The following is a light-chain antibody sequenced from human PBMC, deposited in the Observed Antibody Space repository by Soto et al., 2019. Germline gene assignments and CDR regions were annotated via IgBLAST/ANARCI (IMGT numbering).Light chain of an antibody. V-gene: IGLV1-40*01. CDR3: HSYDSTLSGWV. CDR1: SSNIGAGYD. Sequence: QSVLTQPPSVSGAPGQRVTISCTGSSSNIGAGYDVHWYQQLPGTAPKLLIYGDNNRPSGVPDRFSGSKSGTSASLAITGLQAEDEAEYYCHSYDSTLSGWVFGGGTKVTVL. CDR2: GDN. J-gene: IGLJ3*02.